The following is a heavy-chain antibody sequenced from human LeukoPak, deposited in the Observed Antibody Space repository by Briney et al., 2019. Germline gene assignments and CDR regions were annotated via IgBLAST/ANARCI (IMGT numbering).Heavy chain of an antibody. D-gene: IGHD5/OR15-5a*01. CDR1: GGSFSGYY. CDR3: ARVREVYDSNDY. J-gene: IGHJ4*02. CDR2: INHSGST. V-gene: IGHV4-34*01. Sequence: SETLSLTCAVYGGSFSGYYWSWIRQPPGKGLEWIGEINHSGSTNYNPSLKSRVTISVDTSKNQFSLKLSSVTAADTAVYYCARVREVYDSNDYWGQGTLVTVSS.